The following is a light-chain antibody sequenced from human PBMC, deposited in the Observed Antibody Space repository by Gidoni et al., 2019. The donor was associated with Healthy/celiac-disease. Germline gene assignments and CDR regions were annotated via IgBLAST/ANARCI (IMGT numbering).Light chain of an antibody. Sequence: DIQMTHSPSSLSASVGDRVTITCRASQSISSNLNWYQQKPGKAPKLLIYAASSLQSGVPSRFSGSGSGTDFTLTISSLQPEDFATYYCQQSYSTLYTFGQGTKLEIK. V-gene: IGKV1-39*01. CDR3: QQSYSTLYT. CDR1: QSISSN. CDR2: AAS. J-gene: IGKJ2*01.